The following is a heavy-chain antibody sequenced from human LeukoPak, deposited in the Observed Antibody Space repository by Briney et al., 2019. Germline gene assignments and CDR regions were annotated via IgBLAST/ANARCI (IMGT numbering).Heavy chain of an antibody. CDR2: IKQDGSEK. V-gene: IGHV3-7*01. CDR1: GFTFSSCW. Sequence: GGSLRLSCAASGFTFSSCWMSWVRQAPGKGLEWVANIKQDGSEKYYVDSVKGRFTISRDNSKNTLYLQMNSLRAEDTAVYYCARAKLELRYDWFDPWGQGTLVTVSS. CDR3: ARAKLELRYDWFDP. D-gene: IGHD1-7*01. J-gene: IGHJ5*02.